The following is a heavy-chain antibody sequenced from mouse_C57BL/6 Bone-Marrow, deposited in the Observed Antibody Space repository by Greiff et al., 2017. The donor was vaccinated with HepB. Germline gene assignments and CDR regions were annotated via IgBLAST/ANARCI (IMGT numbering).Heavy chain of an antibody. CDR2: IYPGDGDT. V-gene: IGHV1-82*01. CDR3: ARYYGSSSWYFDV. D-gene: IGHD1-1*01. Sequence: VQGVESGPELVKPGASVKISCKASGYAFSSSWMNWVKQRPGKGLEWIGRIYPGDGDTNYNGKFKGKATLTADKSSSTAYMQLSSLTSEDSAVYFCARYYGSSSWYFDVWGTGTTVTVSS. CDR1: GYAFSSSW. J-gene: IGHJ1*03.